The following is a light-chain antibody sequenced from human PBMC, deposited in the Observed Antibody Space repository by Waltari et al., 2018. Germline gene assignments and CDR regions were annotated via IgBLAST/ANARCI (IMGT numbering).Light chain of an antibody. Sequence: QSALTQPPSASGSPGPSVTISCTGTSSDVGGYNYVSWYQQHPGKAPKLMIYEVSKRPSGCPDRFSGSKSGNTASLNVSGLQAEDEADYYCSSYEGSNNFVIFGGGTKLTVL. V-gene: IGLV2-8*01. CDR1: SSDVGGYNY. J-gene: IGLJ2*01. CDR3: SSYEGSNNFVI. CDR2: EVS.